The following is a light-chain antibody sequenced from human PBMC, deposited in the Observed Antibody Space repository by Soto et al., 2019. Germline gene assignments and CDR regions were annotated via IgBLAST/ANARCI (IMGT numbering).Light chain of an antibody. CDR2: GAS. CDR1: QSVGRD. V-gene: IGKV3-15*01. CDR3: QQYNTWPPT. Sequence: EIGMPQSPATLSVSPGEGATLSCRASQSVGRDLAWYQQKPGQAPRLLIYGASTRATGIPARFTGSGSGTEFTLAINSLQSEGFAVYWCQQYNTWPPTFGPGTTVDIK. J-gene: IGKJ3*01.